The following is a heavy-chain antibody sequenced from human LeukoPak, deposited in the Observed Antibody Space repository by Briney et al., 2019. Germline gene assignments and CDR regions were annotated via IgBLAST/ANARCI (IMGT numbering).Heavy chain of an antibody. V-gene: IGHV1-2*06. CDR2: INPNSGGT. D-gene: IGHD1-26*01. CDR1: GYTFTCYY. Sequence: GASVKVSCKASGYTFTCYYMHWVGQAPGQGLEWMGRINPNSGGTNYAQKFQGRVTMTRDTSISTAYMELSRLRSDDTAVYYCAGGYSGSYFAAPDYWGQGTLVTVSS. J-gene: IGHJ4*02. CDR3: AGGYSGSYFAAPDY.